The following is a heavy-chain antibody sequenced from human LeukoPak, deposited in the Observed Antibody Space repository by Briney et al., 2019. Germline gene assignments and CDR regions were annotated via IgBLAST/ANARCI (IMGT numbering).Heavy chain of an antibody. J-gene: IGHJ5*02. CDR1: GGSFSGYY. Sequence: SETLSLTCAVYGGSFSGYYWSWIRQPPGKGLEWIGEINHSGSTNYNPSLKSRVTISVDTSKNQFSLKLSSVTAADTAVYYCARHGPYDIFRWFDPWGQGTLVTVSS. D-gene: IGHD3-9*01. CDR2: INHSGST. CDR3: ARHGPYDIFRWFDP. V-gene: IGHV4-34*01.